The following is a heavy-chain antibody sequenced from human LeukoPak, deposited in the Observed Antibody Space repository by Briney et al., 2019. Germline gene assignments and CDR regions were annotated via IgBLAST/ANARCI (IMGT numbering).Heavy chain of an antibody. CDR3: ASGYCSSTSCYAGPLDY. D-gene: IGHD2-2*03. Sequence: GGSLRLSCVASGFSFSKSWMSWVRQAPGKGLEWVSSISSSSSYIYYADSVKGRFTISRDNAKNSLYLQMNSLRAEDTAVYYCASGYCSSTSCYAGPLDYWGQGTLVTVSS. CDR1: GFSFSKSW. V-gene: IGHV3-21*01. J-gene: IGHJ4*02. CDR2: ISSSSSYI.